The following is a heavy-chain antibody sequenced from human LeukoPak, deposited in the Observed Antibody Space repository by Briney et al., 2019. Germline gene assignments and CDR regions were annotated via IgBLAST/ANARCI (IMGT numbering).Heavy chain of an antibody. CDR1: GGSFSGYY. J-gene: IGHJ6*02. Sequence: SETLSLTCAVYGGSFSGYYWSWIRQPPGKGLEWIGEINHSGSTNYNPSLKSRVTISVDTSKNQFSLKLSSVTAADTAVYYCASYAWGVDVWGQGTMVTVSS. D-gene: IGHD3-16*01. CDR2: INHSGST. CDR3: ASYAWGVDV. V-gene: IGHV4-34*01.